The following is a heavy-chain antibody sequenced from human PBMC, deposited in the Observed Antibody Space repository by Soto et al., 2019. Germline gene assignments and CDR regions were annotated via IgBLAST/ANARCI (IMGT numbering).Heavy chain of an antibody. CDR3: ARFRRGSSNYFDY. CDR1: GGSISSYC. V-gene: IGHV4-59*01. CDR2: IYYSGST. Sequence: PSETLSLTCTVSGGSISSYCWSWIRQPPGKGLEWIGYIYYSGSTNYNPSLKSRVTISVDTSKNQFSLKLSSVTAADTAVYYCARFRRGSSNYFDYWGQGTLVTVSS. D-gene: IGHD6-6*01. J-gene: IGHJ4*02.